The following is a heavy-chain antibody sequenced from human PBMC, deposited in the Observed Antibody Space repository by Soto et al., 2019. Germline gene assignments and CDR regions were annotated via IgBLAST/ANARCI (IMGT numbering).Heavy chain of an antibody. J-gene: IGHJ5*02. CDR1: GFTFSSYW. CDR3: ARELEFRYCSGGSCPNWFDP. Sequence: GGSLRLSCAASGFTFSSYWMSWVRQAPGKGLEWVANIKQDGSEKYYVDSVKGRFTISRDNAKNSLYLQMNSLRAEDTAVYYCARELEFRYCSGGSCPNWFDPWGQGTLVTVSS. D-gene: IGHD2-15*01. V-gene: IGHV3-7*01. CDR2: IKQDGSEK.